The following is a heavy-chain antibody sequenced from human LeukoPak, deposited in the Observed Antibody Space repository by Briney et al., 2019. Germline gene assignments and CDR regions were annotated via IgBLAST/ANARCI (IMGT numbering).Heavy chain of an antibody. V-gene: IGHV3-7*01. Sequence: TGGSLRLSCSASGFTFSNYWMTWVRQSPGKGLEWVAIIKHDGSDKYCVDSVKGRFTISRDNAKNSLYLQMSSLRAEDTAVYYCARGEHQQKEFWGQGTLVTVSS. J-gene: IGHJ4*02. CDR1: GFTFSNYW. D-gene: IGHD1/OR15-1a*01. CDR2: IKHDGSDK. CDR3: ARGEHQQKEF.